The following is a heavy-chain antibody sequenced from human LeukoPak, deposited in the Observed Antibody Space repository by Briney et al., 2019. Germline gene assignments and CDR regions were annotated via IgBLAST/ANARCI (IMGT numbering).Heavy chain of an antibody. CDR1: GGSISSSSHY. CDR3: ARQGAFNY. Sequence: PSETLSLTCTVSGGSISSSSHYWGWIRQPPGKGLEWIGSIYYSGSTYYNPSLKSRVTISVDTSKNQFSLKLSSVTAADTAVYYCARQGAFNYWGQGTLVTVSS. V-gene: IGHV4-39*01. D-gene: IGHD3-16*01. J-gene: IGHJ4*02. CDR2: IYYSGST.